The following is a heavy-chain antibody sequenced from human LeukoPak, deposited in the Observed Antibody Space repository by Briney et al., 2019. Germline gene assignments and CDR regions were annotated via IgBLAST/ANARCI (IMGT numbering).Heavy chain of an antibody. CDR1: GYAFCSFV. V-gene: IGHV1-18*01. Sequence: ASVKVSCKASGYAFCSFVISWVRQAPGQGLEWMGWISADNGYTNYAQHLQGRITLTTDSSTSIAYMELRSLRSDDTAVYFCARDGWDSGRYPCDYWGQGTLVTVSS. D-gene: IGHD6-19*01. CDR3: ARDGWDSGRYPCDY. J-gene: IGHJ4*02. CDR2: ISADNGYT.